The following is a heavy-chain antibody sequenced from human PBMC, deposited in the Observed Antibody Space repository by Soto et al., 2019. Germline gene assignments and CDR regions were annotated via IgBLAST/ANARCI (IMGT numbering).Heavy chain of an antibody. CDR2: INHSANT. CDR3: ARGPLSGTFDP. Sequence: SETLSLTCAVSGGSLGGYSWSWIRQPPGKGLEWIGEINHSANTEYSPSLKSRVTISVDTSKNEIFLKLKSVTAADTAVYSCARGPLSGTFDPWGQGTLVTVSS. V-gene: IGHV4-34*01. J-gene: IGHJ5*02. CDR1: GGSLGGYS.